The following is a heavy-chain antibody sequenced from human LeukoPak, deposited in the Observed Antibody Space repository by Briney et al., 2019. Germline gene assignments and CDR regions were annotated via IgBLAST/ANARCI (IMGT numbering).Heavy chain of an antibody. CDR1: GFTFSSYG. Sequence: GGSLRLSCAASGFTFSSYGMHWVRQAPGKGLEWVAVISYDGSNKYYADSVKGRFTISRDNSKNTLYLQMNSLRAEDTAVYYCARELGYDILTGYYTGFDYWGQGTLVTVSS. CDR3: ARELGYDILTGYYTGFDY. J-gene: IGHJ4*02. V-gene: IGHV3-30*03. D-gene: IGHD3-9*01. CDR2: ISYDGSNK.